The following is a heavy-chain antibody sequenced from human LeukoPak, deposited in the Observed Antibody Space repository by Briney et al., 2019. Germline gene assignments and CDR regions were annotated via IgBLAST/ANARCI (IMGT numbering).Heavy chain of an antibody. Sequence: GGSLRLSCAASGFTFSSYSMNWVRQAPGKGLEWVSSISSSSYIYYADSVKGRFTISRDNAKNSLYLQMNSLRAEDTAVYYCARDCGGDCYSPNYYFDYWGQGTLVTVSS. D-gene: IGHD2-21*02. V-gene: IGHV3-21*01. CDR3: ARDCGGDCYSPNYYFDY. J-gene: IGHJ4*02. CDR2: ISSSSYI. CDR1: GFTFSSYS.